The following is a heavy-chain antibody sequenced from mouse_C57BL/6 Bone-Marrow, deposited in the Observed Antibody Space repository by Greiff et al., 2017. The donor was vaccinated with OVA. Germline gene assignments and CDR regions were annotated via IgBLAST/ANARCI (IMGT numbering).Heavy chain of an antibody. D-gene: IGHD3-3*01. V-gene: IGHV5-16*01. J-gene: IGHJ2*01. CDR3: ARALGDSYFDY. Sequence: EVMLVESEGGLVQPGSSMKLSCTASGFTFSDYYMAWVRQVPEKGLEWVANINYDGSSTYYLDSSKSRFIISRDNAKNILYLQMSSLKSEDTATYYCARALGDSYFDYWGQGTTLTVSS. CDR1: GFTFSDYY. CDR2: INYDGSST.